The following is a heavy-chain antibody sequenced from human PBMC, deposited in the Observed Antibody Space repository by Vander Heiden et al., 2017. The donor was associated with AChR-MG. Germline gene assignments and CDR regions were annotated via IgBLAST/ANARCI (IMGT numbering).Heavy chain of an antibody. CDR2: IYYSGST. J-gene: IGHJ6*02. D-gene: IGHD3-3*01. Sequence: QVQLQESGPGLVKPSETLSLTCTVPGGSLSSYYWIGIRQPPGKGLEWIGYIYYSGSTNYNPSLKSRVTISVDTSKNQFSLKLSSVTAADTAVYYCARLGTYDFWSGYPYYYYGMDVWGQGTTVTVSS. CDR3: ARLGTYDFWSGYPYYYYGMDV. CDR1: GGSLSSYY. V-gene: IGHV4-59*01.